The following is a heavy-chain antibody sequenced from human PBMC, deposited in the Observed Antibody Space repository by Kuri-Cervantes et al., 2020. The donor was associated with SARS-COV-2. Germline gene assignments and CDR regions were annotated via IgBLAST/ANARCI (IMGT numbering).Heavy chain of an antibody. D-gene: IGHD4-11*01. J-gene: IGHJ6*02. CDR1: GYTFTGYY. CDR2: INPNSGDT. CDR3: ARDPKGVATVTTLYYYYGMDV. Sequence: ASVKVSCKASGYTFTGYYMHWVRQAPGQGLEWMGWINPNSGDTNYAQRFQGWVTMTRDTSISTAYMELSRLRSEDTAVYYCARDPKGVATVTTLYYYYGMDVWGQGTTVTVSS. V-gene: IGHV1-2*04.